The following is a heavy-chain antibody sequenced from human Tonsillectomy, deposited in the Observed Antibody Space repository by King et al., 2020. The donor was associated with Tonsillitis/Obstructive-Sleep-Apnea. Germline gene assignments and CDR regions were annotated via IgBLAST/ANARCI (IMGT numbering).Heavy chain of an antibody. V-gene: IGHV5-10-1*03. CDR2: IDPSDSYT. D-gene: IGHD7-27*01. Sequence: VQLVESGAEVKKPGESLRISCKGSGYSFTSYWISWVRQMPGKGLEWMGRIDPSDSYTNYSPSFQGHVTISAHKSISTAYLQWSSLRASDTAMYYCATFLTTGDAFDYWGQGPLLTVPS. J-gene: IGHJ4*02. CDR1: GYSFTSYW. CDR3: ATFLTTGDAFDY.